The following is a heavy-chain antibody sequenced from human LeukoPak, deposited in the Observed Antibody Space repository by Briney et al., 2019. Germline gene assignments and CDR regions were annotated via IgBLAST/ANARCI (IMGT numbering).Heavy chain of an antibody. CDR3: GSLTVVARDH. V-gene: IGHV3-74*01. Sequence: LGGSLRLSCAASGFSFSTHWMHWVRQAPGKGLVYVAQIKSDGSATAYADSVKGRFTISRDNAKNTLYLEMSSLRAEDTAVYYCGSLTVVARDHWGQGTLVTVSS. J-gene: IGHJ4*02. CDR2: IKSDGSAT. CDR1: GFSFSTHW. D-gene: IGHD3-22*01.